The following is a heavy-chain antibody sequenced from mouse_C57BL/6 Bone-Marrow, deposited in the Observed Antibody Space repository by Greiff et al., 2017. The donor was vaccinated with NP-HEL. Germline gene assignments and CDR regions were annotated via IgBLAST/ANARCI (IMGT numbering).Heavy chain of an antibody. V-gene: IGHV5-4*01. CDR3: ERVNYYGSSRYAMDY. J-gene: IGHJ4*01. Sequence: EVQLMESGGGLVKPGGSLKLSCAASGFTFSSYAMSWVRQTPEKRLEWVATISDGGSYTYYPDNVKGRFTISRDNAKNNLYLQMSHLKSEDTAMYDCERVNYYGSSRYAMDYWGQGTTVTVSS. D-gene: IGHD1-1*01. CDR1: GFTFSSYA. CDR2: ISDGGSYT.